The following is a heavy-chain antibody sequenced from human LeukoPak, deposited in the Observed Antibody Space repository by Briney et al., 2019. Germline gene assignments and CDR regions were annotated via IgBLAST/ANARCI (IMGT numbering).Heavy chain of an antibody. Sequence: SETLSLTCTVSGGSIFSTIYYWGWIRQPPGKGLEWIGSIYYSGSTYTNPSLKSRVTISVDTSKNQFSLKLSSVTAADTAVYYCAKIRKREGEDYWGQGTLVTVSS. D-gene: IGHD1-26*01. CDR1: GGSIFSTIYY. V-gene: IGHV4-39*07. CDR2: IYYSGST. J-gene: IGHJ4*02. CDR3: AKIRKREGEDY.